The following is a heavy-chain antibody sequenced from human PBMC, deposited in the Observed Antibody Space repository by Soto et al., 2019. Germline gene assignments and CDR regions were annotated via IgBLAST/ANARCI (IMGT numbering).Heavy chain of an antibody. D-gene: IGHD3-10*01. V-gene: IGHV3-21*01. Sequence: PGGSLRLSCAASGFTFSIYSMNWVRQAPGKGLEWVSSISSSSSYIYYADSVKGRFTISRDNAKNSLYLQMNSLRAEDTAVYYCARDPLPYGSSHNRYFDYWGQGTLVTVSS. CDR2: ISSSSSYI. CDR1: GFTFSIYS. J-gene: IGHJ4*02. CDR3: ARDPLPYGSSHNRYFDY.